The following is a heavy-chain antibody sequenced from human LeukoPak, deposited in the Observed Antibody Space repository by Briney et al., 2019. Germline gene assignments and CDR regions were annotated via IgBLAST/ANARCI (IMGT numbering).Heavy chain of an antibody. V-gene: IGHV1-18*04. CDR1: GYTFTSYG. CDR3: ARAGITMVRGVLDP. J-gene: IGHJ5*02. Sequence: GASVKVSCKASGYTFTSYGISWVRQAPGQGLEWMGWISAYNGNTNYAQKLQGRVTMTTDTSTSTAYMELRSLRSDDTAVYYRARAGITMVRGVLDPWGQGTLVTVSS. CDR2: ISAYNGNT. D-gene: IGHD3-10*01.